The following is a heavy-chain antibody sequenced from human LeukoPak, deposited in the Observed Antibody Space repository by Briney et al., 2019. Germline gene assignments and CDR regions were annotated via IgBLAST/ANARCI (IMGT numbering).Heavy chain of an antibody. J-gene: IGHJ4*02. V-gene: IGHV3-9*01. CDR1: GFTFDDYA. Sequence: GESLRLSCAVSGFTFDDYAMHWVRQVPGKGLEWVSGSNWNSDSIGYADSVKGRFTTSRDNAKNSLYLQMNSLRAEDTAFYYCAINGGGDSGYGNFDYWGQGTLVTVSS. D-gene: IGHD5-12*01. CDR3: AINGGGDSGYGNFDY. CDR2: SNWNSDSI.